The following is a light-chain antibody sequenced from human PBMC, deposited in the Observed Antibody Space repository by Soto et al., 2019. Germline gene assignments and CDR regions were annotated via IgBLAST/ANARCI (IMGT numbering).Light chain of an antibody. J-gene: IGLJ1*01. V-gene: IGLV2-14*01. CDR1: SXDVGNYNY. CDR3: SSYTSTNTYV. Sequence: QSVLTQPASVSGSPGQSITISCTGTSXDVGNYNYVSWYLQHPGKAPKLIIYAVSNRPSGVSNRFSGSRSGNTASLTISGLQAEDEADYSCSSYTSTNTYVFGTGTKVTVL. CDR2: AVS.